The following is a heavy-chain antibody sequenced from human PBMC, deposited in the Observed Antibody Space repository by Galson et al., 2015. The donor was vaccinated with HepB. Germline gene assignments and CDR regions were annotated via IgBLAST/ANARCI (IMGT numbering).Heavy chain of an antibody. CDR2: INTYNGNT. D-gene: IGHD2-2*01. CDR3: ARDCSSTSCYPSSDS. CDR1: GYTFTSYG. J-gene: IGHJ4*02. Sequence: SVTVSCKASGYTFTSYGISWVRQAPGQGLEWMGWINTYNGNTNYAQKFQGRVIMTKDTSTNTAYMEVRSLTSDDTAVYYCARDCSSTSCYPSSDSWGQGTLVLVSS. V-gene: IGHV1-18*04.